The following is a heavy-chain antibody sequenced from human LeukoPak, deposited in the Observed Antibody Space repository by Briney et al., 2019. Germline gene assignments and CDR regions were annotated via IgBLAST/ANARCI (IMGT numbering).Heavy chain of an antibody. CDR1: GYTFTGFF. CDR3: ARWGELTGVGN. CDR2: INPNSGDT. V-gene: IGHV1-2*02. Sequence: ASVKVSCKASGYTFTGFFMNWVRQAPGQGLEWMARINPNSGDTSYAQKFQGRVTMTRDTSITTAYMDLSSLTSDDTAMYYCARWGELTGVGNWGQGTLVTVSS. D-gene: IGHD1-7*01. J-gene: IGHJ4*02.